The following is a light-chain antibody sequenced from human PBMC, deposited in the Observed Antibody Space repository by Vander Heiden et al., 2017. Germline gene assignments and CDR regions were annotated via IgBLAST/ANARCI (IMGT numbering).Light chain of an antibody. CDR3: QQSDSTPRT. CDR2: AAS. Sequence: DIQMTQSPSSSSASVGDRVTITCRASQSISTYLNWYQQKPGKAPKLLIHAASNLQSEVPSRFSGSGSGTDFTLTISRLQPEDFATYYCQQSDSTPRTFGEGTKMEIK. V-gene: IGKV1-39*01. CDR1: QSISTY. J-gene: IGKJ2*02.